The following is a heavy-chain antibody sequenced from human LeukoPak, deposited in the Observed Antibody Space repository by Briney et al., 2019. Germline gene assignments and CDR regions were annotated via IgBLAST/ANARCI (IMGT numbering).Heavy chain of an antibody. CDR1: GFTFSSYG. Sequence: PGGSLRLSCAASGFTFSSYGMHWVRQAPGKGLEWVAVIWYDGSNKYYADSVKGRFTIYRDNSKNTLYLQMNSLRAEDTAVYYCAREVVVVVPAAISSYYYYGMDVWGQGTTVTVSS. CDR3: AREVVVVVPAAISSYYYYGMDV. D-gene: IGHD2-2*01. J-gene: IGHJ6*02. CDR2: IWYDGSNK. V-gene: IGHV3-33*01.